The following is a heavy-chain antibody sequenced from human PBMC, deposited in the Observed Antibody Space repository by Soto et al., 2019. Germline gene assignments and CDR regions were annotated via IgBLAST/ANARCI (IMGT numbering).Heavy chain of an antibody. CDR1: GYTFTSYD. CDR2: INPSGGST. CDR3: ARWVTVTTEGFDY. D-gene: IGHD4-17*01. Sequence: ASVKVSCKASGYTFTSYDINWVRQATGQGLEWMGIINPSGGSTSYAQKFQGRVTMTRDTSTSTVYMELSSLRSEDTAVYYCARWVTVTTEGFDYWGQGTLVTVSS. V-gene: IGHV1-46*01. J-gene: IGHJ4*02.